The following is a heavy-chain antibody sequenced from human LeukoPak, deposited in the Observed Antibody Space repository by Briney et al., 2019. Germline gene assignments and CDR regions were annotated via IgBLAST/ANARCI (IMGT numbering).Heavy chain of an antibody. CDR3: ANLPVPFYPLYVLGLDY. Sequence: SGGSLRLSCTASGFTFDNYAMIWVRQAPGKELEWVSVISGNGDGTYSADSVRGRFTISRDNSKNTLYLEMNSLRAEDTAVYHCANLPVPFYPLYVLGLDYWGQGTLVTVSS. V-gene: IGHV3-23*01. CDR2: ISGNGDGT. D-gene: IGHD3-3*02. J-gene: IGHJ4*02. CDR1: GFTFDNYA.